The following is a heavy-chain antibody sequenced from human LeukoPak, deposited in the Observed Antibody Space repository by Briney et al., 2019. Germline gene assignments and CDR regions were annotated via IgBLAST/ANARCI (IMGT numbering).Heavy chain of an antibody. Sequence: ASVKVSCKASGYTFTGYYMHWVRQAPGQGLEWMGWINPYNGNTNYAQNLQGRVTMTTDTSTSTAYMELRSLRSDDTAVYYCARVAAADYFDYWGQGTLVTVSS. D-gene: IGHD6-13*01. V-gene: IGHV1-18*04. CDR2: INPYNGNT. CDR3: ARVAAADYFDY. J-gene: IGHJ4*02. CDR1: GYTFTGYY.